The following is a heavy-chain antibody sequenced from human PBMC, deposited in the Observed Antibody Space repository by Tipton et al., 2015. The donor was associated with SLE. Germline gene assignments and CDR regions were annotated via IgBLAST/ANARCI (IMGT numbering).Heavy chain of an antibody. J-gene: IGHJ4*01. Sequence: TLSLTCIVSCGSISRGTCYWSWIRPHPGKGPEWIGYIYNSGGTYYNPSLKSPVTISIDTSKNQFSLKVNSVTAADTALYYCAREVAGNSEYFDYWCHGTLVTVSS. CDR3: AREVAGNSEYFDY. V-gene: IGHV4-31*01. D-gene: IGHD6-19*01. CDR2: IYNSGGT. CDR1: CGSISRGTCY.